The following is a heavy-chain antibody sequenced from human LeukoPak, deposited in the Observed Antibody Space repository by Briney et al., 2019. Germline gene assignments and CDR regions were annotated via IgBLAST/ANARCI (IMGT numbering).Heavy chain of an antibody. CDR3: ARQGGWELLSLVIFDY. Sequence: SETLSLTCTVSGGSISSYYWSWIRQPPGKGLERIGYIYYSGSTYYNPSLKSRVTISVDTSKNQFSLKLSSVTAADTAVYYCARQGGWELLSLVIFDYWGQGTLVTVSS. CDR2: IYYSGST. CDR1: GGSISSYY. D-gene: IGHD1-26*01. J-gene: IGHJ4*02. V-gene: IGHV4-59*08.